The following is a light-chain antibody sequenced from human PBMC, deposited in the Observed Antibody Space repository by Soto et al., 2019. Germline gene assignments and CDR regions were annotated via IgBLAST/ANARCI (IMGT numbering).Light chain of an antibody. CDR3: QQYNSYSQT. Sequence: DIQMTQSPSTLSASVGDRVTITCRASQSISSWLAWYQQKPGKAPKLLIYKASSLESGVPSMFSGRGSGTEFTLTISSLQPDDFATYYCQQYNSYSQTFGPGTKVDIK. CDR2: KAS. CDR1: QSISSW. J-gene: IGKJ1*01. V-gene: IGKV1-5*03.